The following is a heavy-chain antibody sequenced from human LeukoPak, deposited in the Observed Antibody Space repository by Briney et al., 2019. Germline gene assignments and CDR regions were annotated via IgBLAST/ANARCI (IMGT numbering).Heavy chain of an antibody. CDR1: GGSLSSYY. Sequence: SETLSLTCTVSGGSLSSYYWSWIRQPPGKGLEWIGYIYYSGNTNYNPSLKSRVTISVDTSKNQFSLKLSSVTAADTAVYYCARGPLLSIAAALYYMDVWGKGTTVTVSS. CDR2: IYYSGNT. CDR3: ARGPLLSIAAALYYMDV. J-gene: IGHJ6*03. D-gene: IGHD6-13*01. V-gene: IGHV4-59*08.